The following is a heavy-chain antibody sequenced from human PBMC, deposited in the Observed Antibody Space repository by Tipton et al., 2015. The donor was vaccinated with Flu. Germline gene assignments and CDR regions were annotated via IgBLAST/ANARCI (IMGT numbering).Heavy chain of an antibody. CDR3: ARAYGSGTYSIHYFAD. CDR1: GGSISGNY. J-gene: IGHJ4*02. V-gene: IGHV4-4*07. CDR2: IFPSGTGGTT. D-gene: IGHD3-10*01. Sequence: TLSLTCTVSGGSISGNYWSWVRQAAGKGLEWIGRIFPSGTGGTTNYNPSLKSRVTLSVDASRNHFSLKMTSLTAADTAVYYCARAYGSGTYSIHYFADWGQGALVTVSS.